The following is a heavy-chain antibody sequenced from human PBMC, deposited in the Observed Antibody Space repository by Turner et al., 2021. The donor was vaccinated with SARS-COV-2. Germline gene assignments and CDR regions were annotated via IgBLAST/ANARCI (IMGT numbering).Heavy chain of an antibody. CDR2: IYYSGST. J-gene: IGHJ6*02. CDR1: GGSISSYY. Sequence: QVQLQESGPGLVKPSETLSLTCSVSGGSISSYYWSWIRQPPGKGLEWIGYIYYSGSTNYNPSLKSRVTISVDMSKNQFSLKLSSVTAADTAVYYCARHGFSGWDGGGMDVWGQGTTVTVSS. CDR3: ARHGFSGWDGGGMDV. V-gene: IGHV4-59*08. D-gene: IGHD6-19*01.